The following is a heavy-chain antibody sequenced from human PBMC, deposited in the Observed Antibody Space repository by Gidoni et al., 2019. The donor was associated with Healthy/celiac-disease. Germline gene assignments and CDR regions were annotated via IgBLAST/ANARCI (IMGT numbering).Heavy chain of an antibody. CDR3: ARDGGNLYDSSGYDY. CDR2: IYSGGST. V-gene: IGHV3-66*01. CDR1: GFTVSSNY. J-gene: IGHJ4*02. Sequence: EVQLVESGGGLVQPGGSLRLSCAASGFTVSSNYMSWVRQAPGKGLEWVSVIYSGGSTYYADSVKGRFTISRDNSKNTLYVQMNSLRAEDTAVYYCARDGGNLYDSSGYDYWGQGTLVTVSS. D-gene: IGHD3-22*01.